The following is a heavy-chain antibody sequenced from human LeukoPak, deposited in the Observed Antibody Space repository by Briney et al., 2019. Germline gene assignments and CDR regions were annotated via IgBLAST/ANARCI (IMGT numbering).Heavy chain of an antibody. J-gene: IGHJ3*02. CDR2: ISGSGGSK. CDR3: AKARMVTAIRSDFDI. CDR1: GFTFTSYS. D-gene: IGHD2-21*02. Sequence: PGGSLRLSCAASGFTFTSYSMSWVRQAPGKGLEWVSVISGSGGSKYYADSVKGRFTISRDNSKNTLYLQMNSLRAEDTAIYYCAKARMVTAIRSDFDIWGQGTMVTVS. V-gene: IGHV3-23*01.